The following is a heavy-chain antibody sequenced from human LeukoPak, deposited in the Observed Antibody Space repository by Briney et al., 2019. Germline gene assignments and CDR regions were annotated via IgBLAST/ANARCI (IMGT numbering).Heavy chain of an antibody. J-gene: IGHJ4*02. Sequence: ASVKVSCKASGYTFTGFYLHWVRRAPGQGLEWMGWINPNSGGTNFAQKFQRRVTMTGDTSISTAYMELSRLTSDDTAVYYCAREEGSGCYDYWGQGTKVTVSS. V-gene: IGHV1-2*02. D-gene: IGHD6-19*01. CDR2: INPNSGGT. CDR1: GYTFTGFY. CDR3: AREEGSGCYDY.